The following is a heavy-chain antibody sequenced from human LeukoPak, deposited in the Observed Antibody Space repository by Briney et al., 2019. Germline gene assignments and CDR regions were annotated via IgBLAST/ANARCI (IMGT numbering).Heavy chain of an antibody. D-gene: IGHD3-22*01. CDR3: AYYYDSSGYYDYFDY. J-gene: IGHJ4*02. CDR2: IIPILGIA. Sequence: SVKVSCKASGGTFSSYAISWVRQAPGQGLEWVGRIIPILGIANYAQKFQGRVTITADKSTSTAYMELSSLRSEDTAVYYCAYYYDSSGYYDYFDYWGQGTLVTVSS. CDR1: GGTFSSYA. V-gene: IGHV1-69*04.